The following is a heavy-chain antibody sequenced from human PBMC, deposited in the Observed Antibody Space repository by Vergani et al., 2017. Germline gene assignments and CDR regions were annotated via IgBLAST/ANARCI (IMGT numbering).Heavy chain of an antibody. J-gene: IGHJ4*02. V-gene: IGHV3-48*02. CDR3: ARPVPSRHYFDY. Sequence: EVQLVESGGGLVQPGGSLRLSCAASGFTFSSYSMNWVRQAPGKGLEWVSYISSSSRTIYYADSVKGRFTISRDNAKNSLYLQMNSLGDEDTAVYYCARPVPSRHYFDYWGQGTLVTVSS. CDR2: ISSSSRTI. CDR1: GFTFSSYS.